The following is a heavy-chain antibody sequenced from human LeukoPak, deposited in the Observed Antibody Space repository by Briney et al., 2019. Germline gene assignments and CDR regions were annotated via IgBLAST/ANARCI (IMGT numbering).Heavy chain of an antibody. D-gene: IGHD6-13*01. CDR2: IIIRSIYI. CDR1: RVTFCSYI. V-gene: IGHV3-21*01. J-gene: IGHJ4*02. Sequence: GALRDSCVASRVTFCSYIMCWGSQAPRERLGWVSSIIIRSIYIYYANSVKGRFSISSDNAKNSLYLQMSSLRAEVKAVYYCARSSLGIAGAGEYFDYWGQGTLVTVSS. CDR3: ARSSLGIAGAGEYFDY.